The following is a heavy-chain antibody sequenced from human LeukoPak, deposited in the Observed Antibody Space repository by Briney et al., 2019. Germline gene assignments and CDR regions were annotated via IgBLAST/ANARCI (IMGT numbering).Heavy chain of an antibody. Sequence: ASVKVSCKASGYTFTGYYMHWVRQAPGQGLEWMGWINPNSGGTNYAQKFQGRVTMTRDTSISTAYMELSRLRSDDTAVYYCARVREDVLGIVEVQDGMDVWGQGTTVTVSS. J-gene: IGHJ6*02. CDR1: GYTFTGYY. CDR3: ARVREDVLGIVEVQDGMDV. D-gene: IGHD2-2*01. V-gene: IGHV1-2*02. CDR2: INPNSGGT.